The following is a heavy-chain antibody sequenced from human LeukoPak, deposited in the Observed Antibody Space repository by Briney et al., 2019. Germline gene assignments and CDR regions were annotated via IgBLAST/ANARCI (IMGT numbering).Heavy chain of an antibody. J-gene: IGHJ4*02. Sequence: PGGSLRLSCAASGFMFSTYAMHWVRQAPGKGLEWVAVISYDGTNKNYPDSVRGRFSISRDNSKNTLYLQMNSLRAEDTAVYYCAKVRPVDQWLVGGFDYWGQGTLVTVSS. V-gene: IGHV3-30-3*01. D-gene: IGHD6-19*01. CDR2: ISYDGTNK. CDR3: AKVRPVDQWLVGGFDY. CDR1: GFMFSTYA.